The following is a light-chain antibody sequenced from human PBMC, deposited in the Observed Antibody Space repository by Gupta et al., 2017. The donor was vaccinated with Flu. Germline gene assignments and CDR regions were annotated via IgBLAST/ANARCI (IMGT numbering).Light chain of an antibody. V-gene: IGLV3-25*03. CDR2: KDS. J-gene: IGLJ2*01. CDR3: QSADSSGAYEV. CDR1: ALPEQY. Sequence: GQTDRISCSGDALPEQYAYWYQQKPGQAPVLMIYKDSERPSGIPERFSGSSSGTTVTMTISGVQAEDEADYYCQSADSSGAYEVFGGGTKLTVL.